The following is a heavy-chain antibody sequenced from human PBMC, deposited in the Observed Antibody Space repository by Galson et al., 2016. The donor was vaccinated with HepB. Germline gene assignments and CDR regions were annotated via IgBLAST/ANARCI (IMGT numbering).Heavy chain of an antibody. CDR2: ISDYNGNT. D-gene: IGHD5-18*01. CDR1: GYTFSIHG. J-gene: IGHJ4*01. CDR3: AREIMVSGGKVLDH. Sequence: SVKVSCKVSGYTFSIHGISWVRQAPGQGLEWMGWISDYNGNTKSAQKVQGRVIMTRDTSTNTAYMELRSLRSDDTAGYYCAREIMVSGGKVLDHRGQGTLVTVSS. V-gene: IGHV1-18*01.